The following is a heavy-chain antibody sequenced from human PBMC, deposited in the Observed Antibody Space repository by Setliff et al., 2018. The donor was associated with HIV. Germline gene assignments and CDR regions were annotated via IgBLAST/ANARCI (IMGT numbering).Heavy chain of an antibody. J-gene: IGHJ4*02. CDR2: IYTSGST. V-gene: IGHV4-4*08. CDR1: AGSITSYY. Sequence: PSETLSLTCTVSAGSITSYYWSWIRQPPGKGLEWIGYIYTSGSTNYNPSLKSRVTISLDTSKNQFSLRLSSVTAADTAVYYCVRRMSSGSYYDYWGQGTLVTVSS. D-gene: IGHD1-26*01. CDR3: VRRMSSGSYYDY.